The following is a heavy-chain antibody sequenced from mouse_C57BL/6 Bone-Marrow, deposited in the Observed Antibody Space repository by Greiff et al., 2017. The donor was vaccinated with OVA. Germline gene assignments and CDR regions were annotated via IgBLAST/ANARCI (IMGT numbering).Heavy chain of an antibody. CDR1: GYTFTSYW. D-gene: IGHD1-1*01. V-gene: IGHV1-5*01. CDR3: AIPYYSGSGFAH. Sequence: VQLQQSGTVLARPGASVKMSCKTSGYTFTSYWMHWVKQRPGQGLEWIGAIYPGNSDTSYNQKFKGKAKLTAVTSASTAYMELSTLTNEDSAVYFCAIPYYSGSGFAHWGQGALVSVSA. J-gene: IGHJ3*01. CDR2: IYPGNSDT.